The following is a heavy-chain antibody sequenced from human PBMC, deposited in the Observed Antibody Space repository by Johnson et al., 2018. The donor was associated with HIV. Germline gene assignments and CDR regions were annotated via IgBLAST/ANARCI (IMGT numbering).Heavy chain of an antibody. V-gene: IGHV3-30*02. CDR2: IRYDGSNK. Sequence: QVQLVESGGGVVQPGDSLRLSCRTFGFTFSYHGMHWVRQAPGKGLEWVAFIRYDGSNKYYADSVKGRFTISRDNSKNTLYLQMNSLRAEDTAVYYCAKKEVGFGEAIDAFDIWGQGTMVTAS. J-gene: IGHJ3*02. CDR1: GFTFSYHG. D-gene: IGHD3-10*01. CDR3: AKKEVGFGEAIDAFDI.